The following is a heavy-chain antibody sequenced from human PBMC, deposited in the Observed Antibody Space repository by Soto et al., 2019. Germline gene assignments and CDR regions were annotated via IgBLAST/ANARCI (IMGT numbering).Heavy chain of an antibody. D-gene: IGHD6-19*01. CDR1: GFIVSTFY. CDR2: IYIDGST. V-gene: IGHV3-53*01. Sequence: RLSCSASGFIVSTFYMSWVRQAPGKGLEWVSVIYIDGSTYYSDFVKGRFTISRDISQNTLFLQMTSLRVDDTAVYYCARLPAGSYSSDWYYFDLWGQGALVTVS. CDR3: ARLPAGSYSSDWYYFDL. J-gene: IGHJ4*02.